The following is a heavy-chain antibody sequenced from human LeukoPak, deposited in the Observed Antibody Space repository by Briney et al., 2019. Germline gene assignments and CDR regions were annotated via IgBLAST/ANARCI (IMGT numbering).Heavy chain of an antibody. J-gene: IGHJ5*02. D-gene: IGHD6-19*01. V-gene: IGHV1-69*04. CDR2: IIPILGIA. Sequence: GASVKVSCKASGGTFSSYAISWVRQAPGQGLEWMGRIIPILGIANYAQKFQGRVTITADKSTSTAYMELSSLRSEDTAVYYCARDFNSGWSKTYHWFDPWGQGTLVTVSS. CDR3: ARDFNSGWSKTYHWFDP. CDR1: GGTFSSYA.